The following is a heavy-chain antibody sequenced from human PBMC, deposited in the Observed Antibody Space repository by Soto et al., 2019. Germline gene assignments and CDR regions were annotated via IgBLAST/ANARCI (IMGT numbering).Heavy chain of an antibody. CDR3: AKRGGPYDFWSGPSRYNWFDP. Sequence: LRLSCAASGFTFSSYGMHWVRQAPGKGLEWVAVISYDGSNKYYADSVKGRFTISRDNSKNTLYLQMNSLRAEDTAVYYCAKRGGPYDFWSGPSRYNWFDPWGQGTLVTVSS. J-gene: IGHJ5*02. D-gene: IGHD3-3*01. CDR1: GFTFSSYG. V-gene: IGHV3-30*18. CDR2: ISYDGSNK.